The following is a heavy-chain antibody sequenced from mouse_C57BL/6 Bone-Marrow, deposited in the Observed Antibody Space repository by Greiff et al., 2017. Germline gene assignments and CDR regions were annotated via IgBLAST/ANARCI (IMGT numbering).Heavy chain of an antibody. CDR3: ARIYYDYDEDYAMDY. CDR2: IDPSDSYT. D-gene: IGHD2-4*01. V-gene: IGHV1-69*01. Sequence: QVQLQQPGTELVKPGASVKLSCKASGYTFTSYWMHWVKQRPGQGLEWIGEIDPSDSYTNYNQKFKGKSTLTVDKSSSTAYMQLSSLTSEDSAVYYCARIYYDYDEDYAMDYWGQGTSVTVSS. J-gene: IGHJ4*01. CDR1: GYTFTSYW.